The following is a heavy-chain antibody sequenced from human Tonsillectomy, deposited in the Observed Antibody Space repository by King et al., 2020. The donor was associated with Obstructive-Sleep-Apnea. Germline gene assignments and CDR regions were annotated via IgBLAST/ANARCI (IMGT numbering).Heavy chain of an antibody. CDR3: AKGDLEGDYDLDY. Sequence: VQLVESGGVVVQPGGSLRLSCAASGFTFDDYAMHWVRQAPGKGLEWVSLISCDGGSTYYADSVKGRFTISRDNSKNSLYLHMNSLRAEDTALYYCAKGDLEGDYDLDYWGQGTLVTVSS. V-gene: IGHV3-43D*03. CDR2: ISCDGGST. D-gene: IGHD4-17*01. J-gene: IGHJ4*02. CDR1: GFTFDDYA.